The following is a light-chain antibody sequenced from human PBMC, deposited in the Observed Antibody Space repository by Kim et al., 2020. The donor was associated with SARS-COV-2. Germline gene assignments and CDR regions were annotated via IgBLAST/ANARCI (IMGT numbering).Light chain of an antibody. CDR3: AVWDDSLSAWV. Sequence: QSVLTQPPSASGTPGQRVTISCSGSTSNIGNNYVYWYQQFPGAAPKLLIYRNDQWPSGVPDRFSGSKSGTSASLAISGLRSEDESDYYCAVWDDSLSAWVFGGGTKLTVL. CDR2: RND. J-gene: IGLJ3*02. CDR1: TSNIGNNY. V-gene: IGLV1-47*01.